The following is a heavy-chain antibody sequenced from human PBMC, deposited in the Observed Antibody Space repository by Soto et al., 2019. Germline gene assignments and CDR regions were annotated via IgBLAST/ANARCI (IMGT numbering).Heavy chain of an antibody. J-gene: IGHJ3*02. CDR2: ISAYNGNT. V-gene: IGHV1-18*01. CDR3: ARDVPVIGVAARMSLDAFDI. Sequence: ASVKVSCKASGYTFTSYGISWVRQAPGQGLEWMGWISAYNGNTNYAQKLQGRVTMTTDTSTSTAYMELRSLRSDDTAVYYCARDVPVIGVAARMSLDAFDIWGQGTMVTVSS. CDR1: GYTFTSYG. D-gene: IGHD6-6*01.